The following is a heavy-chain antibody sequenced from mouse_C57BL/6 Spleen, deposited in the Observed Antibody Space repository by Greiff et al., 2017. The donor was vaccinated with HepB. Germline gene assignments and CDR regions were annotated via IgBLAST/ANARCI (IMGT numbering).Heavy chain of an antibody. V-gene: IGHV1-82*01. CDR3: ARGLGHYYAMDY. Sequence: VMLVESGPELVKPGASVKISCKASGYAFSSSWMNWVKQRPGKGLEWIGRIYPGDGDTNYNGKFKGKATLTADKSSSTAYMQLSSLTSEDSAVYFCARGLGHYYAMDYWGQGTSVTVSS. D-gene: IGHD4-1*01. J-gene: IGHJ4*01. CDR1: GYAFSSSW. CDR2: IYPGDGDT.